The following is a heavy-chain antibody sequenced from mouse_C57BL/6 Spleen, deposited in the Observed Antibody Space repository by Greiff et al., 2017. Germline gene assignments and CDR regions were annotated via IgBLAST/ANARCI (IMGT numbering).Heavy chain of an antibody. CDR1: GYTFTSYW. D-gene: IGHD5-5*01. V-gene: IGHV1-55*01. Sequence: QAQLQQPGAELVKPGASVKMSCKASGYTFTSYWITWVKQRPGQGLEWIGDLYPGSGSTNYNEKFKSKATLTVDTSSSTAYMQLSSLTSEDSAVYYCARVNYLYAMDYWGQGTSVTVSS. CDR3: ARVNYLYAMDY. CDR2: LYPGSGST. J-gene: IGHJ4*01.